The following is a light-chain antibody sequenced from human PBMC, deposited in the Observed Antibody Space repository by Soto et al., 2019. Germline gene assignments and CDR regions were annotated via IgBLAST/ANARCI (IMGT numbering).Light chain of an antibody. CDR1: SSSIGAGYE. CDR3: QDDDTRMTAYV. J-gene: IGLJ1*01. V-gene: IGLV1-40*01. CDR2: GNG. Sequence: QSVLTQPPSVSGAPGQRVTISCSGTSSSIGAGYEVHWYHQLPGTAPKLVVSGNGNRPSGVPDRLSASKSGTSASLAITGLPAEDEGHYYCQDDDTRMTAYVLGTGTQVTVL.